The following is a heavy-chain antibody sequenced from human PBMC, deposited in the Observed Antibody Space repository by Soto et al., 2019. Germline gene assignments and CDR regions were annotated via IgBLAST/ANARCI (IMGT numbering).Heavy chain of an antibody. D-gene: IGHD3-3*01. CDR1: GYTFTSYD. V-gene: IGHV1-8*01. CDR3: ARQYDFSTGYYYYGMDV. J-gene: IGHJ6*02. CDR2: MNPNSGNT. Sequence: QVQLVQSGAEVKKPGASVKVSCKASGYTFTSYDINWVRQATGQGLEWMGWMNPNSGNTGYAQKFQGRVTMNRNTSIITADMELSSLRSEDTAVYYCARQYDFSTGYYYYGMDVWGQGTTVTVSS.